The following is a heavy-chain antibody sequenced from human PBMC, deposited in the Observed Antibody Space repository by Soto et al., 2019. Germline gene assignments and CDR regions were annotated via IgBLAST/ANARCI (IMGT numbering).Heavy chain of an antibody. CDR1: GYTFTAHY. J-gene: IGHJ4*02. V-gene: IGHV1-2*02. D-gene: IGHD1-26*01. Sequence: ASVKVSCKASGYTFTAHYMNWVRQAPGQGLEWVGWINPNSGDTKYVEKFQGRVTMTRDTSISTAYMELSSLRSDDTAVYYCASVNSGSYHHGLFDYWGQGALVTVSS. CDR2: INPNSGDT. CDR3: ASVNSGSYHHGLFDY.